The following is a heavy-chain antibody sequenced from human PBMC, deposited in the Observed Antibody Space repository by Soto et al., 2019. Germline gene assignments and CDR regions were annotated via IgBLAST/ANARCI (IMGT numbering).Heavy chain of an antibody. CDR3: ARDSTPSDY. J-gene: IGHJ4*02. V-gene: IGHV1-18*01. CDR1: GYTFTSYS. CDR2: TNPYNGNT. D-gene: IGHD2-2*01. Sequence: QVQLVQSGAEVKKPGASVKVSCKASGYTFTSYSISWVRQAPGQGLEWMGWTNPYNGNTKYAQKLQGRVTMTTDTPTSTAYLELRSLISDDTAVYYCARDSTPSDYWGQGTLFTFS.